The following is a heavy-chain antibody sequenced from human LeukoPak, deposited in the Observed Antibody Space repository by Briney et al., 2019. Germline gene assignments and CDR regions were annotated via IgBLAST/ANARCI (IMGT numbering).Heavy chain of an antibody. J-gene: IGHJ4*02. Sequence: ASVKASFKASGYTFTTYYIHWVRQAPGQGLEWMGIINPNGGSTSYAQKFQGRVTMTRDTSTSTLYTELSSLRSEDTAVYYCARDPHPDTAMVTSSLGYWGQGTLVTVSS. V-gene: IGHV1-46*01. CDR1: GYTFTTYY. D-gene: IGHD5-18*01. CDR3: ARDPHPDTAMVTSSLGY. CDR2: INPNGGST.